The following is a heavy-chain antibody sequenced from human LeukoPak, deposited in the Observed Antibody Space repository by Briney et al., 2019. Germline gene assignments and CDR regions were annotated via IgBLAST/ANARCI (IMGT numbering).Heavy chain of an antibody. CDR3: AKDRLGYCSSTSCYFGWFDP. J-gene: IGHJ5*02. V-gene: IGHV3-23*01. CDR1: GFTFSSYA. CDR2: ISGSGGST. D-gene: IGHD2-2*01. Sequence: SGGSLRLSCAASGFTFSSYAMSWVRQAPGKGLEWVSAISGSGGSTYYADSVKGRFTISRDNPKNTLYLQMNSLRAEDTAVYYCAKDRLGYCSSTSCYFGWFDPWGQGTLVTVSS.